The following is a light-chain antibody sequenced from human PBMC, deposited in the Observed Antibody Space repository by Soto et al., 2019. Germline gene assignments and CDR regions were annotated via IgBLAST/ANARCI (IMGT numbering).Light chain of an antibody. Sequence: ETVLTQSPATLSLSPGEIATLSCRASRSISTYLAWYQQKPGQAPRLLIYEALNRATGIPARFSGSGSGTEFTLTISSLQSEDFAVYYCQQYNNWPPWTFGQGTKVDIK. J-gene: IGKJ1*01. CDR2: EAL. V-gene: IGKV3-11*01. CDR3: QQYNNWPPWT. CDR1: RSISTY.